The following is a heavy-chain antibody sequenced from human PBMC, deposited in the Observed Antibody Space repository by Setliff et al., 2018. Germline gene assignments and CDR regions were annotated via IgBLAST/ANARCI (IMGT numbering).Heavy chain of an antibody. CDR1: GYSFTSYR. V-gene: IGHV5-51*01. Sequence: GESLKISCKTSGYSFTSYRIVWVRQMPGKGLEWMGTIFPDDSEARYSPSIQGQVTMSVDKSITTAYLRWSSLKASETAMYFCARRYSGTFDFDYWGQGTLVTVSS. J-gene: IGHJ4*02. CDR3: ARRYSGTFDFDY. D-gene: IGHD1-26*01. CDR2: IFPDDSEA.